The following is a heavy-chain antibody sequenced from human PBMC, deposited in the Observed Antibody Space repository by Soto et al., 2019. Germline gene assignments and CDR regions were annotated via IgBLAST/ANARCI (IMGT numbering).Heavy chain of an antibody. Sequence: GGSLILSCVASGFIFSRSSMHWVRQAPGKGLEWISYISSHSASTYYADSVKGRFTISRDNSKNTLYLQMSSLRAEDTAVYYCVKGLSLGITIFGPPRRDYYYGMDVWGQGTTVTVSS. V-gene: IGHV3-64D*08. D-gene: IGHD3-3*01. CDR1: GFIFSRSS. CDR3: VKGLSLGITIFGPPRRDYYYGMDV. CDR2: ISSHSAST. J-gene: IGHJ6*02.